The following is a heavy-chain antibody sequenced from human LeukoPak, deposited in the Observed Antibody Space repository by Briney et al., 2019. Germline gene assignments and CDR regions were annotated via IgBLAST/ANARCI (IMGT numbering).Heavy chain of an antibody. V-gene: IGHV5-51*01. Sequence: GGSLKISCKGSGYSFPIYWIAWVRQMPGKGLEWMGVTYPGDSDTGYSPSFQGQVTISADKSISTAYLQWSSLKASDTAMYYCARLPGIAAAGTRWFDPWGQGTLVTVSS. J-gene: IGHJ5*02. CDR1: GYSFPIYW. D-gene: IGHD6-13*01. CDR2: TYPGDSDT. CDR3: ARLPGIAAAGTRWFDP.